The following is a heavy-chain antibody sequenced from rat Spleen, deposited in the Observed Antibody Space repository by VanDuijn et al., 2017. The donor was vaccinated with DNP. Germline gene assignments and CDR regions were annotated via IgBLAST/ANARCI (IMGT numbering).Heavy chain of an antibody. V-gene: IGHV5-46*01. CDR2: ISTSGGST. D-gene: IGHD1-2*01. CDR3: TREGSSYIYRNVMDA. J-gene: IGHJ3*01. CDR1: GFTFSSFP. Sequence: EVQLVESGGGLVQPGRSMKLSCAASGFTFSSFPMAWVRQAPTKGLEWVATISTSGGSTYYRDSVKGRFTISRDNAKSTLYLQMNSLRSEDTATYYCTREGSSYIYRNVMDAWGQGTLVTVSS.